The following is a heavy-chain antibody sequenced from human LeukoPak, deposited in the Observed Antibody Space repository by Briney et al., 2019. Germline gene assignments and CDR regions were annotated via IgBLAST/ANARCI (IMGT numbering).Heavy chain of an antibody. CDR3: ARDGGVYRYFDC. D-gene: IGHD2-15*01. V-gene: IGHV3-21*01. CDR2: TSSRSTDI. CDR1: GFTFSDYG. Sequence: PGGSLRLSCAASGFTFSDYGMNWVRQAPGKGLGWVSSTSSRSTDIYYADSVTGRFTISRDNAKNSLYLQMNSLRAEDTAVYYCARDGGVYRYFDCWGQGTLVTVSS. J-gene: IGHJ4*02.